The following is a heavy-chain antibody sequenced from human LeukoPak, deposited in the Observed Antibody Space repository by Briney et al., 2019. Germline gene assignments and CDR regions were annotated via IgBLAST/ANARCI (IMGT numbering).Heavy chain of an antibody. CDR3: AKALGGYCSSTSCTETFDI. J-gene: IGHJ3*02. V-gene: IGHV3-23*01. D-gene: IGHD2-2*03. Sequence: GGSLRLSCAASGFTFSNYALNCVRQTPGTALEWVSSISGPGTTPNYLDSVRGRFTISRDNSKNTLYLQMNSLRAEDTAVYYCAKALGGYCSSTSCTETFDIWGQGTMVTVSS. CDR1: GFTFSNYA. CDR2: ISGPGTTP.